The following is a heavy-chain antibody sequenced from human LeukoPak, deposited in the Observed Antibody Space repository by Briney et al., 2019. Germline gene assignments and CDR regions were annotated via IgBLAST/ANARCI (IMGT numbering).Heavy chain of an antibody. CDR2: ISSDGSDT. Sequence: GGSLRLSCAASGFNFASRWMHWVRQVPGKGLVWVSRISSDGSDTTYADSVKGRFTISGDNSKNTLYLQMNSLRAEDTAVYYCAKGTVTTLLPGYYYMDVWGKGTTVTVSS. CDR3: AKGTVTTLLPGYYYMDV. J-gene: IGHJ6*03. D-gene: IGHD4-17*01. CDR1: GFNFASRW. V-gene: IGHV3-74*01.